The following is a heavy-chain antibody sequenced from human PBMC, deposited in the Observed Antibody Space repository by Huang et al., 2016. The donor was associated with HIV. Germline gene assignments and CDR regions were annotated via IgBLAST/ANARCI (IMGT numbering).Heavy chain of an antibody. V-gene: IGHV4-39*01. CDR2: IYYRGDT. D-gene: IGHD3-10*01. J-gene: IGHJ4*02. Sequence: QLQLQESGPGLVRPSETLSLICTVSGGSITDSNYYWVWIRQPPGKGLEWIGIIYYRGDTDYNPSLKSLVPPSVDTSKTLFSPDIRSVAVADTAIYYCARHFGSWSGYFDSWGQGTLVPISS. CDR3: ARHFGSWSGYFDS. CDR1: GGSITDSNYY.